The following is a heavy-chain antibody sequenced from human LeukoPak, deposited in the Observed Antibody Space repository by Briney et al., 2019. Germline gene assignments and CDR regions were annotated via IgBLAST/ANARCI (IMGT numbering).Heavy chain of an antibody. CDR3: ARDRFGELDV. Sequence: KSSETLSLTCTVSGGSISSYYWSWIRQPPGKGLEWIGYIYYSGSTNYNPSLKSRVTISVDTSKNQFSLKLSSVTAADTAVYYCARDRFGELDVWGKGTTVTISS. CDR1: GGSISSYY. J-gene: IGHJ6*04. V-gene: IGHV4-59*01. D-gene: IGHD3-10*01. CDR2: IYYSGST.